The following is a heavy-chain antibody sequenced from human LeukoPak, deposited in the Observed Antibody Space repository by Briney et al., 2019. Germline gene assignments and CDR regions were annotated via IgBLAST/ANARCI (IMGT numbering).Heavy chain of an antibody. D-gene: IGHD2-15*01. CDR2: IYPGDSDT. V-gene: IGHV5-51*01. Sequence: GESLKTSCKGSGYSFTSYWIGWVRQMPGKGLEWMGIIYPGDSDTRYSPSFQGQVTISADKSISTAYLQWSSLKASDTAMYYCARCSGGSCYSRAFDIWGQGTMVTVSS. CDR3: ARCSGGSCYSRAFDI. CDR1: GYSFTSYW. J-gene: IGHJ3*02.